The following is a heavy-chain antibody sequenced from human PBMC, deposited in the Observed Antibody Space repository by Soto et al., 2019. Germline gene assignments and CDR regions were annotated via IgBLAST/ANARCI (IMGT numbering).Heavy chain of an antibody. Sequence: GVSLRLSCAASGFTFSSYAMSWVRQAPGKGLEWVSAISGSGGSTYYGDSVKGRFTISRDNSKNTLYLQMNSLRAEDTAVYYCANLNYYDSSGYYYPFDYWGQGTLVTVSS. V-gene: IGHV3-23*01. D-gene: IGHD3-22*01. CDR2: ISGSGGST. J-gene: IGHJ4*02. CDR3: ANLNYYDSSGYYYPFDY. CDR1: GFTFSSYA.